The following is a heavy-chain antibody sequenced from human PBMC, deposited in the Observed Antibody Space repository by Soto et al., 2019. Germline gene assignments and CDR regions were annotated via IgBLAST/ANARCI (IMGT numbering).Heavy chain of an antibody. CDR1: GFTFRIYA. CDR2: ISGSGGST. Sequence: EVQLVESGGGLVQPGGSLRLSCAAAGFTFRIYAISWFRQAPGKGLEWVSAISGSGGSTYYADSVKGRFTISRDNSKNTLYLQMNSLRAEDTAVYYCAKARGWQYFQHWGQGTLVTVSS. D-gene: IGHD6-19*01. V-gene: IGHV3-23*04. CDR3: AKARGWQYFQH. J-gene: IGHJ1*01.